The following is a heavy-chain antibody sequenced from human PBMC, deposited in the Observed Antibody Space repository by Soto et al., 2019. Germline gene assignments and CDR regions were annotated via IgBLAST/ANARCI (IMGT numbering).Heavy chain of an antibody. CDR1: GYSFSSYA. Sequence: QVQLVQSGAEVKKPGASVKVSCKASGYSFSSYAISWVRQAPGQGLEWMGWNSAYNGITNYAQKFQGRVTMTTDTSTSTAYMELRSLRFDDTAVYYCAREPTMVTPVDYWGQGTLVTVSS. J-gene: IGHJ4*02. V-gene: IGHV1-18*01. CDR2: NSAYNGIT. CDR3: AREPTMVTPVDY. D-gene: IGHD4-4*01.